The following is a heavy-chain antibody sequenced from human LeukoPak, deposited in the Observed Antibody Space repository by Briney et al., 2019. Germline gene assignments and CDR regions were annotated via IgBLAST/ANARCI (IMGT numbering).Heavy chain of an antibody. CDR2: IYYSGST. J-gene: IGHJ4*02. CDR3: ARYDFWSGYFGY. D-gene: IGHD3-3*01. Sequence: PSETLSLTCTVSGGSISSYYWSWIRQPPGKGLEWIGYIYYSGSTNYNPSLRSRVTISVDTSKNQFSLKLSSVTAADTAVYYCARYDFWSGYFGYWGQGTLVTVSS. V-gene: IGHV4-59*08. CDR1: GGSISSYY.